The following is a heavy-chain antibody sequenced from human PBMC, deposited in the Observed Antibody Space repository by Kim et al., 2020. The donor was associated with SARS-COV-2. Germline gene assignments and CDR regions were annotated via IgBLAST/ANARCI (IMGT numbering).Heavy chain of an antibody. J-gene: IGHJ3*02. CDR3: ASVRWLQYSAFDI. Sequence: RHSPSFQGQVTISADKSISTAYLQWSSLKASDTAMYYCASVRWLQYSAFDIWGQGTMVTVSS. V-gene: IGHV5-51*01. D-gene: IGHD5-12*01.